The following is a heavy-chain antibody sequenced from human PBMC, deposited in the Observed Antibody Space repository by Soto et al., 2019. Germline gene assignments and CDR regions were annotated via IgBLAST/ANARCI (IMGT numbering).Heavy chain of an antibody. CDR1: GGSISSYY. CDR2: MYYSGST. J-gene: IGHJ2*01. Sequence: QVQLQESGPGLVKPSETLSLTCTVSGGSISSYYWSWIRQPPGKGLEWIGYMYYSGSTNYNPSLKSRVTISVDTSKNQFSLKLSSVTAADTAVYYCARVSAGYWYFDLWGRGTLVTLSS. V-gene: IGHV4-59*01. CDR3: ARVSAGYWYFDL. D-gene: IGHD6-19*01.